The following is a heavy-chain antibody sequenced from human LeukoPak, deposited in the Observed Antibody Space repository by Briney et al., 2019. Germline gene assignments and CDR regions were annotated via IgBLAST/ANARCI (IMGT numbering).Heavy chain of an antibody. CDR2: IKQDGSER. J-gene: IGHJ4*02. CDR1: GFTFSRFW. Sequence: PGGSLRLSCEASGFTFSRFWMSWVRQAPGKGLEWVANIKQDGSERYYVDSVKGRFTIPRDNAKNSLYLQMSSLRAEDTALYYCARGSSSGWYYYFDCWGQGTLVTVSS. V-gene: IGHV3-7*01. CDR3: ARGSSSGWYYYFDC. D-gene: IGHD6-19*01.